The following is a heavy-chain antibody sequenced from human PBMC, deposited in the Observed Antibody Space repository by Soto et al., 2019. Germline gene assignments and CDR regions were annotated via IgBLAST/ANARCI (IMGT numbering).Heavy chain of an antibody. Sequence: QVQLQESGPGLVKTSQTLSLTCTVSGGSISSGGYYWTWFRQHPGKGLEWIGYIYYSGSTYYNPSLKSRVTISVDTSKNQFSLKLSSVTAADTAVYYCARVCGGDCHYGMDVWGQGTTVTVSS. V-gene: IGHV4-31*03. CDR2: IYYSGST. CDR1: GGSISSGGYY. CDR3: ARVCGGDCHYGMDV. J-gene: IGHJ6*02. D-gene: IGHD2-21*02.